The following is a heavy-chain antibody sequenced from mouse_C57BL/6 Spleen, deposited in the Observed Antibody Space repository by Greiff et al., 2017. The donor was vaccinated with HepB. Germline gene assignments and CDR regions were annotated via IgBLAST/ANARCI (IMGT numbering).Heavy chain of an antibody. CDR1: GYSITSGYY. V-gene: IGHV3-6*01. J-gene: IGHJ4*01. Sequence: VQLKQSGPGLVKPSPSLSLTCSVTGYSITSGYYWNWIRQFPGNKLEWMGYISYDGSNNYNPSLKNRISITRDTSKNQFFLKLNSVTTEDTATYYCAREGTTMDYWGQGTSVTVSS. CDR3: AREGTTMDY. D-gene: IGHD1-1*01. CDR2: ISYDGSN.